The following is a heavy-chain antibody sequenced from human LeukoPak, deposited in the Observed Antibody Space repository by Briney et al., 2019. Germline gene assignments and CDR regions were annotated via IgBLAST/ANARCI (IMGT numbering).Heavy chain of an antibody. Sequence: PGGSLRLSCAGSGFTFNYYWMTWFRQAPGKGLEWVANIKQDGSEKYYADSVKGRFTISRDSAKNSLFLQMNSLRAEDTAVYYCARGGRDQLLPELWGQGTLVIVSS. CDR2: IKQDGSEK. CDR3: ARGGRDQLLPEL. J-gene: IGHJ4*02. CDR1: GFTFNYYW. D-gene: IGHD1-14*01. V-gene: IGHV3-7*01.